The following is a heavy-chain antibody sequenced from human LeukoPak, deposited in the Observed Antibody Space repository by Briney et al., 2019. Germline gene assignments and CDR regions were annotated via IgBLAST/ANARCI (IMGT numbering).Heavy chain of an antibody. CDR1: GFTFSSYG. D-gene: IGHD5-18*01. J-gene: IGHJ4*02. CDR2: IWYDGSNK. V-gene: IGHV3-33*01. Sequence: GSLRLSCAASGFTFSSYGMHWVRQAPGKGLEWVAVIWYDGSNKYYADCVKGRFTISRDNSKNTLYLQMNSLRAEDTAVYYCARALGYSTATYFDYWGQGTLVTVSS. CDR3: ARALGYSTATYFDY.